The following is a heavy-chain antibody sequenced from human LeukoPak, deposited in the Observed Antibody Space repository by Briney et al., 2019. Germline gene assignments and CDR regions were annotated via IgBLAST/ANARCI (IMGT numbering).Heavy chain of an antibody. D-gene: IGHD2-21*02. CDR2: ISWNSGSI. CDR1: GFTFDDYA. CDR3: ATYVVVTAGFY. Sequence: GGSLRLSCAASGFTFDDYAMHWVRQAPGKGLEWVSGISWNSGSIGYADSVKGRFTISRDNAKNSLYLQMNSLRAEDTALYYCATYVVVTAGFYWGQGTLVSVSS. V-gene: IGHV3-9*01. J-gene: IGHJ4*02.